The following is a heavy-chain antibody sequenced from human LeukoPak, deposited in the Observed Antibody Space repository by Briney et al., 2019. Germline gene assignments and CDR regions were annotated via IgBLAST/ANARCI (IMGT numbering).Heavy chain of an antibody. CDR1: GFTFSSYA. D-gene: IGHD6-19*01. V-gene: IGHV3-64*01. CDR2: ISRNGGST. Sequence: GGSLRLSCVASGFTFSSYAMHWARQAPGKGLEYLSAISRNGGSTYYANSVKGRFTISRDNSKNTLYLQMGSLRAEDMAVYYCARGVADGFDPWGKGTLVTVSS. CDR3: ARGVADGFDP. J-gene: IGHJ5*02.